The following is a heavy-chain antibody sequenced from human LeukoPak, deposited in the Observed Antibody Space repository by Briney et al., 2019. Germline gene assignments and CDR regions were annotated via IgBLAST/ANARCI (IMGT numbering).Heavy chain of an antibody. V-gene: IGHV1-2*06. CDR2: INPSTSAT. Sequence: GASVKVSCKTSGYTFTGHYIHWVRQAPGQGLEWMGRINPSTSATNYAQKFQGRVTMTRDTSITTAYMELSRLRSDDTAVYYRARESSYYSDSSGYYLHFDYWGQGTLVTVSS. CDR3: ARESSYYSDSSGYYLHFDY. D-gene: IGHD3-22*01. J-gene: IGHJ4*02. CDR1: GYTFTGHY.